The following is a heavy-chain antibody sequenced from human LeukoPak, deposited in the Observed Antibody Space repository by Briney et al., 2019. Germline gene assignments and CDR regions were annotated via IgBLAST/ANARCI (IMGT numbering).Heavy chain of an antibody. V-gene: IGHV3-53*01. CDR2: IYSGGST. J-gene: IGHJ3*02. D-gene: IGHD3-22*01. Sequence: PGGSLRLSCAASGFTVSAIYMSWVRQAPGKGLEWVSVIYSGGSTYYADSVKGRFTISRDNSKNTLYLQMNSLRAEDTAVYYCAGGRYDSSGYYIYDAFDMWGQGTMVTVSS. CDR1: GFTVSAIY. CDR3: AGGRYDSSGYYIYDAFDM.